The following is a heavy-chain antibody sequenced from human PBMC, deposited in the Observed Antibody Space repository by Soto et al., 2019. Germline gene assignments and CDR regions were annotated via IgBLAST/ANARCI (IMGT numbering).Heavy chain of an antibody. D-gene: IGHD6-6*01. CDR1: GFTFSSYW. V-gene: IGHV3-74*01. CDR2: INSDGSST. CDR3: ARVGPYSSSRGFYYYMDV. J-gene: IGHJ6*03. Sequence: GSLRLSCAASGFTFSSYWMHWVRQAPGKGLVWVSRINSDGSSTSYADSVKGRFTISRDNAKNTLYLQMNSLRAEDTAVYYCARVGPYSSSRGFYYYMDVWGKGTTVTVSS.